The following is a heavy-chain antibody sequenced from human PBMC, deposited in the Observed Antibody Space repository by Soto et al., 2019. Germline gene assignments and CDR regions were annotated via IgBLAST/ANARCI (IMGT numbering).Heavy chain of an antibody. CDR1: GFSVSANY. J-gene: IGHJ4*02. CDR3: AREGYRRSWYFAC. V-gene: IGHV3-66*01. CDR2: IYSGTTT. D-gene: IGHD6-13*01. Sequence: EVQLVESGGSLVQPGGSLRLSCAASGFSVSANYMSWVRQAPGKGLEWVSVIYSGTTTYYADAVKGRFTISRDNSKNMLYLQMNSLRAEDTAVYYCAREGYRRSWYFACWGQGTLIFVSS.